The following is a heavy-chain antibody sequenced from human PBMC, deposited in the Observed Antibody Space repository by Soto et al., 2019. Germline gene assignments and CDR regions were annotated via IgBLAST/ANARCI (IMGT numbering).Heavy chain of an antibody. CDR2: IYYSGST. J-gene: IGHJ4*02. D-gene: IGHD2-21*01. CDR1: GGSISSSSYY. CDR3: ARRRPKTELAWSYFDY. Sequence: QLQLQESGPGLVKPSETLSLTCTVSGGSISSSSYYWGWIRQPPGKGLEWIGSIYYSGSTYYNPSLKSRVTISVDTSKNQFSLKLSSVTAADTDVYYCARRRPKTELAWSYFDYWGQGTLVTVSS. V-gene: IGHV4-39*01.